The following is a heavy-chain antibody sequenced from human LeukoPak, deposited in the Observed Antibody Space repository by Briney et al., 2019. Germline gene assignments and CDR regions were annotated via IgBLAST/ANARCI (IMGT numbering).Heavy chain of an antibody. D-gene: IGHD4-17*01. CDR3: ASSVWAYDDYYFDY. CDR2: IKQDGSEK. Sequence: GGSLRLSCAASGFTFSRYWMSWVRQAPGTGLEWVANIKQDGSEKYYLDSVKGRFTISRDNSKNSLSLLMNSLRAEDTAVYYCASSVWAYDDYYFDYWGQGTLVTVSS. CDR1: GFTFSRYW. J-gene: IGHJ4*02. V-gene: IGHV3-7*01.